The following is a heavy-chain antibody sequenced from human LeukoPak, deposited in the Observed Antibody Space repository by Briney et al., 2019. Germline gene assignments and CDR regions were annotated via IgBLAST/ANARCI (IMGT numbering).Heavy chain of an antibody. Sequence: GGSLRLSCAASGFTFSSYAMSWVRQAPGKGLEWVANIKQDGSEKYYVDSVKGRFTISRDNAKNSLYLQMNSLRAEDTAVYYCARDGSDSGSYPVVVGLFDYWGQGTLVTVSS. J-gene: IGHJ4*02. CDR2: IKQDGSEK. CDR3: ARDGSDSGSYPVVVGLFDY. D-gene: IGHD1-26*01. CDR1: GFTFSSYA. V-gene: IGHV3-7*01.